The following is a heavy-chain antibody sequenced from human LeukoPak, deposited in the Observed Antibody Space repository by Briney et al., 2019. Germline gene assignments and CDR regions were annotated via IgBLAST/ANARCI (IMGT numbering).Heavy chain of an antibody. J-gene: IGHJ3*02. CDR3: ARERRQWQPFDI. D-gene: IGHD6-19*01. V-gene: IGHV3-48*04. CDR2: ISSSGGTI. Sequence: GGSLRLSCAASGFTFSDYIINWVRQAPGKGLEWISYISSSGGTIYYADSVKGRFTISRDNTDNSLFLQMSSLRAEHTAVYYCARERRQWQPFDIWGQGTMVTVSS. CDR1: GFTFSDYI.